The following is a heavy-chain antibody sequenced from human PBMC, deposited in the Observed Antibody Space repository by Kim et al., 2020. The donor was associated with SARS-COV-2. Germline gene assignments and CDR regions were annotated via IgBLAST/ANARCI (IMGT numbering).Heavy chain of an antibody. Sequence: YAQKFQGRVTITADKSTSTAYMELSSLRSEDTAVYYCARLSGGSGSTLDYWGQGTLVTVSS. V-gene: IGHV1-69*02. CDR3: ARLSGGSGSTLDY. J-gene: IGHJ4*02. D-gene: IGHD3-10*01.